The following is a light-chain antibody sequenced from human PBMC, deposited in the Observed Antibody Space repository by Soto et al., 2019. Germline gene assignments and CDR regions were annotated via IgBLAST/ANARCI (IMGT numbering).Light chain of an antibody. CDR3: QQYNDWRT. V-gene: IGKV3-15*01. Sequence: EIVMTQSPATLSVSPGERVTLSCRASQSVSSKLAWYHQKPGQAPRLLIYGASTRSTGIPDRFSGSGSGTELTLTISSLQSEDFAIYYWQQYNDWRTFGQGTKVEIK. J-gene: IGKJ1*01. CDR2: GAS. CDR1: QSVSSK.